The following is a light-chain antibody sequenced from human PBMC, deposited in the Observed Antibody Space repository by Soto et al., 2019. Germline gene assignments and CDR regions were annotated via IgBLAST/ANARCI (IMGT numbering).Light chain of an antibody. CDR3: CSYAGSSTLV. V-gene: IGLV2-23*01. CDR1: SSDVGSYNL. CDR2: EGS. Sequence: QPVLTQPASVSGSPGQSVSISCTGTSSDVGSYNLVSWYQQHPGKAPEVLIFEGSKGPSGVSNRFSASKSGNTAALTISGLQAEDEAYYYCCSYAGSSTLVFGGGTKVTVL. J-gene: IGLJ2*01.